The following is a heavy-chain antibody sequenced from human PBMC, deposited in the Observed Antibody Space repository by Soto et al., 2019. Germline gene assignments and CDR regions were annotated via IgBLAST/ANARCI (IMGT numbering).Heavy chain of an antibody. CDR2: ITSSSSAI. Sequence: GGSLRLSCAASGFTFSTYSMNWVRQAPGKGLEWVSYITSSSSAIYYADSVKGRFTIPRDNAKNSLYLQMNSLRDEDTAVYYCARPGGYSYGYYYHGMDVWGQGTTVTVSS. CDR1: GFTFSTYS. J-gene: IGHJ6*02. CDR3: ARPGGYSYGYYYHGMDV. V-gene: IGHV3-48*02. D-gene: IGHD5-18*01.